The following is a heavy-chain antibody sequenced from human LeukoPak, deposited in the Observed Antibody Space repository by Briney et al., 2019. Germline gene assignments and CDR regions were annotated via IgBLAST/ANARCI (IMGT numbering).Heavy chain of an antibody. V-gene: IGHV1-2*02. J-gene: IGHJ6*03. Sequence: ASVKVSCKASGYTFTGNYIHWVRQAPGQGLEWMGWINPNSGGTNYAQKFQGRVTVTRDTSISTAYMELSSLRSDDTAVYYCARSAGGSGSYFMRYYYYYYMDVWGKGTTVTISS. CDR3: ARSAGGSGSYFMRYYYYYYMDV. CDR2: INPNSGGT. CDR1: GYTFTGNY. D-gene: IGHD3-10*01.